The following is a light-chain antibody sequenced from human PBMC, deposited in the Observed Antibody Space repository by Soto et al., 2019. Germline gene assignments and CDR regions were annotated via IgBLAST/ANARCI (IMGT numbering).Light chain of an antibody. J-gene: IGKJ5*01. V-gene: IGKV3-15*01. Sequence: EIVMTQSPATLSVSRGERSTLSCRASQSISSNLAWYQHTPGQAPRLPIYDTSTRAAGIPARFSGSGSGTDFTLTISSLQSEDFAVYYCQQYNNWRSISFGQGTRLEIK. CDR2: DTS. CDR3: QQYNNWRSIS. CDR1: QSISSN.